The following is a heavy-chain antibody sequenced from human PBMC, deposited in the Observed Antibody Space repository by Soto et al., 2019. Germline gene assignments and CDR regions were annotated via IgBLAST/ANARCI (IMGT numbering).Heavy chain of an antibody. V-gene: IGHV1-18*04. CDR3: ARDTCVGSRGWDAFDS. CDR1: GYRFTTYG. Sequence: ASVKVSCKTSGYRFTTYGISWVRQAPGQGLEWMGWISTYNEKKKYIQKFQGRLTMTTEASTSTAYMELKNLRSDDTAVYYCARDTCVGSRGWDAFDSWGQGTLVTVSS. D-gene: IGHD6-19*01. CDR2: ISTYNEKK. J-gene: IGHJ4*02.